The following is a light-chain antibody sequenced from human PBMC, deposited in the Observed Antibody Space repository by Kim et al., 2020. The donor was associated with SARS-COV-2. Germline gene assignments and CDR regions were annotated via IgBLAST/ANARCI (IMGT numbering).Light chain of an antibody. J-gene: IGKJ5*01. CDR2: EAS. V-gene: IGKV3-20*01. CDR1: QSFRTGY. Sequence: STRERAPLPHRARQSFRTGYLPGCHQKPGKAPRLLSYEASSRATGIPDRFSGSGSGTDFTLTISRLEPEDFAVYYCQQYTGSPITFGQGTRLEIK. CDR3: QQYTGSPIT.